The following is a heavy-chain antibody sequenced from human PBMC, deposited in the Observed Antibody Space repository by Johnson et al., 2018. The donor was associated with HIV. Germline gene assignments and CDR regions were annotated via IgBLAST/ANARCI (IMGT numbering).Heavy chain of an antibody. CDR1: GFTFSSYA. J-gene: IGHJ3*02. Sequence: QVQLVESGGGVVQPGRSLRLSCAASGFTFSSYAMHWVRQAPGKGLEWVAVISYDGSNKYYADSVKGRFTISRDNSKNTLYLQMNSRRAEDTALYYCASEYSYGSHDAFDIWGQGTMVTVSS. V-gene: IGHV3-30-3*01. CDR3: ASEYSYGSHDAFDI. D-gene: IGHD5-18*01. CDR2: ISYDGSNK.